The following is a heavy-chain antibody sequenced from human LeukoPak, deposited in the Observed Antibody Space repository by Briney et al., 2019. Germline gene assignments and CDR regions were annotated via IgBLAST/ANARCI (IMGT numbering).Heavy chain of an antibody. V-gene: IGHV3-23*01. Sequence: GGSLRLSCAASGFTFSSYAMSWVRQAPGKGLEWVSAISGSGGSTYYADAVKGRFTISRDNSKNTLYLQMNSLRAEDTAVYYCAKEVSSSWYGHYYGMDVWGQGTTVTVSS. CDR1: GFTFSSYA. J-gene: IGHJ6*02. D-gene: IGHD6-13*01. CDR2: ISGSGGST. CDR3: AKEVSSSWYGHYYGMDV.